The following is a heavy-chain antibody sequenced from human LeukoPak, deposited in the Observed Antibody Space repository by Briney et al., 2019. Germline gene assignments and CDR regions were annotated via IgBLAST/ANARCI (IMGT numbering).Heavy chain of an antibody. CDR1: GFTFSNAW. V-gene: IGHV3-15*07. CDR3: TTGPTYYYDN. CDR2: IKSKTDGGST. Sequence: GGPLRPSCAASGFTFSNAWMNWVRQAPGKGLEWVGRIKSKTDGGSTDYAAPVKGRFTISRDDSKNTLYLQINSLKTEDTAVYYCTTGPTYYYDNWGQGTLVTVSS. J-gene: IGHJ4*02.